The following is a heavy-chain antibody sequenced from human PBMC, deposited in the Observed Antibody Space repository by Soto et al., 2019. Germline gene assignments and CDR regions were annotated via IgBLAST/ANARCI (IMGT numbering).Heavy chain of an antibody. D-gene: IGHD6-6*01. V-gene: IGHV3-30*04. CDR1: GFTFSSYA. J-gene: IGHJ5*02. CDR2: ISYDGSNK. Sequence: GGSLRLSCAASGFTFSSYAMHWVRQAPGKGLEWVAVISYDGSNKYYADSVKGRVTISRDNAKNTLYLQMNSLRAEDEAVAYCARPGIAARALYNWFDPWGQGTLVTVSS. CDR3: ARPGIAARALYNWFDP.